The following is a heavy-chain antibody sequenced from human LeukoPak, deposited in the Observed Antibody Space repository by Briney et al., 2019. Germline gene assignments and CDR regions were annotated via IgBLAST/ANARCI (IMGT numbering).Heavy chain of an antibody. V-gene: IGHV3-66*01. D-gene: IGHD5-18*01. CDR1: GVTVRTNY. CDR3: ARVGSGDIYGYRDH. J-gene: IGHJ4*02. Sequence: GGSLRLSCAASGVTVRTNYMSWVRQAPGKGLEWVSVLYSGGNTYYADSVKGRFTTSRDDSKNTLYLQMSSLRVADTALYYCARVGSGDIYGYRDHWRQGTLVTVSS. CDR2: LYSGGNT.